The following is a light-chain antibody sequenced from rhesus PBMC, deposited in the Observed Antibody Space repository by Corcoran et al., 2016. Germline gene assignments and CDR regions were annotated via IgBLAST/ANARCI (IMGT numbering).Light chain of an antibody. V-gene: IGLV3-44*01. CDR2: FAD. J-gene: IGLJ1*01. CDR1: NIGNNN. CDR3: QVWDTSRVQYI. Sequence: SYDLTQPPSVSVSPGQTARITCGGDNIGNNNVHWYQQKPPQAPLLVIYFADERPSGIPERFSGSKSATTATLTISGVEAGDEADYFCQVWDTSRVQYIFGGGTRLTVL.